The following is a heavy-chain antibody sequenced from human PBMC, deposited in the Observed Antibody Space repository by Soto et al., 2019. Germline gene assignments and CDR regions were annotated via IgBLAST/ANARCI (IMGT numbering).Heavy chain of an antibody. CDR1: GDSVSSNSAA. V-gene: IGHV6-1*01. J-gene: IGHJ3*02. CDR2: TYYRSKWYN. Sequence: QSQTLSLTCAISGDSVSSNSAAWNWIRQSPSRGLEWLGRTYYRSKWYNDYAVSVKSRITINPDTSKNQFSLQLNSVTPEDTAVYYCARDEVGGEIVGATTRRAFDIWGQGTMVTVSS. CDR3: ARDEVGGEIVGATTRRAFDI. D-gene: IGHD1-26*01.